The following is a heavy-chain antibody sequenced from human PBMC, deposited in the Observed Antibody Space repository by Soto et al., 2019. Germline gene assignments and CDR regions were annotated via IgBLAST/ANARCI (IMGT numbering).Heavy chain of an antibody. V-gene: IGHV4-59*01. CDR3: AAAVSSGYYDY. CDR2: IYYSGST. D-gene: IGHD3-22*01. J-gene: IGHJ4*02. CDR1: GGSISTYY. Sequence: QVQLQESGPGLVKPSETLSLTCTVSGGSISTYYWSWIRQPPGKGLEWIGYIYYSGSTNYNPSLKSRVTISVDTSKNQFSLKLSSVTAADTAVYYCAAAVSSGYYDYWGQGTLVTVSS.